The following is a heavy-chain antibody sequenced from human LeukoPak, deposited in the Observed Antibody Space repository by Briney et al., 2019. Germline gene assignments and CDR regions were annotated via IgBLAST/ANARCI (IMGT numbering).Heavy chain of an antibody. CDR1: GFTFDDYA. CDR2: ISWNSGSI. CDR3: VGTGGDSSGYFDY. D-gene: IGHD3-22*01. Sequence: AGGSLRLSCAASGFTFDDYAMRWVRQAPGKGLEWVSGISWNSGSIGYADSVKGRFTISRGNAKNSLYLQMNSLRAEDTALYYCVGTGGDSSGYFDYWGQGTLVTVSS. V-gene: IGHV3-9*01. J-gene: IGHJ4*02.